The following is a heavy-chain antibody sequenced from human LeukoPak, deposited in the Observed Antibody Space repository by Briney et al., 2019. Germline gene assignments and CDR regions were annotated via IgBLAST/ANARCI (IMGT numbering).Heavy chain of an antibody. V-gene: IGHV4-59*03. CDR3: ATNKDWAEAD. Sequence: SETLSLTCSVSDVSIRTYYWSWIRQSPGQGLEWIGNIYYRGDINYNPSLKSRVIISIDTSKNQFSLKVTSLTAADTAMYYCATNKDWAEADWGQGTLVIVSS. D-gene: IGHD3/OR15-3a*01. J-gene: IGHJ4*02. CDR2: IYYRGDI. CDR1: DVSIRTYY.